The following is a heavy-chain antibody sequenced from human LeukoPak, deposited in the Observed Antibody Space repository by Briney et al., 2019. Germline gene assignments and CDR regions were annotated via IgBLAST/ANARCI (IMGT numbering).Heavy chain of an antibody. J-gene: IGHJ5*02. CDR2: ISAYNDNK. CDR1: GYTFTSFG. CDR3: ARDGGITMIRGVYSWFDP. Sequence: ASVTVSCRASGYTFTSFGISWVRQAPGQGLEWMGWISAYNDNKNYTQKFQGRVTMTTDASTSTAYMELRSLRSDDTAVYYCARDGGITMIRGVYSWFDPWGQGTPVIVSS. D-gene: IGHD3-10*01. V-gene: IGHV1-18*01.